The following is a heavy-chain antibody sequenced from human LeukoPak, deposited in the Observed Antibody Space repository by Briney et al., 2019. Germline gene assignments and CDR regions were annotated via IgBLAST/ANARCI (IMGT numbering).Heavy chain of an antibody. D-gene: IGHD3-22*01. V-gene: IGHV3-11*01. Sequence: PGGSLRLSCAASGFTFSDYYMSWIRQAPGKGLEWVSYISSSGSTIYYAGSVKGRFTISRDNAKNSLYLQMNSLRAEDTAVYYCARAAYYYDSSGYYGYWGQGTLVTVSS. CDR1: GFTFSDYY. J-gene: IGHJ4*02. CDR3: ARAAYYYDSSGYYGY. CDR2: ISSSGSTI.